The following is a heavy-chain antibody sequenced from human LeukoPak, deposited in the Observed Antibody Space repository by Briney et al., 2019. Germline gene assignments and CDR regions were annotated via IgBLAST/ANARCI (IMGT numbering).Heavy chain of an antibody. CDR3: AKEGGSGAPFDY. Sequence: PGGSLRLSCAASGFTFRSYGMNWVRRAPGKGLEWGSAISASGSNKYYADSVKGRFTISRDNFQDTLYLQMSSLRAEDTAVYFCAKEGGSGAPFDYWGQGTLVTVSS. D-gene: IGHD3-16*01. CDR2: ISASGSNK. J-gene: IGHJ4*02. CDR1: GFTFRSYG. V-gene: IGHV3-23*01.